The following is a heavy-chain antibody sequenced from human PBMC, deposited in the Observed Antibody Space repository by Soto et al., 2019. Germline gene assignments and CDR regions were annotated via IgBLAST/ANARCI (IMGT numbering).Heavy chain of an antibody. CDR3: AKEIAVAVATPPEY. D-gene: IGHD5-12*01. CDR1: GFIYSIYA. J-gene: IGHJ4*02. V-gene: IGHV3-23*01. CDR2: ISGSGGET. Sequence: EVQLLQSGGGLVQPGGSLRLSCTASGFIYSIYAIAWVRQAPGKGLEWVSAISGSGGETYYADSVKGLFNISRDNSKNSVYLQMTSLRAEDTAVYYCAKEIAVAVATPPEYWGQGTLVTVSS.